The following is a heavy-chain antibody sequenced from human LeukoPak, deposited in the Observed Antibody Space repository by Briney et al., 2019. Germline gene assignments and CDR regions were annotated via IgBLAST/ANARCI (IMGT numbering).Heavy chain of an antibody. J-gene: IGHJ4*02. CDR3: ARGGAAMVPVYYFDY. CDR1: GFTFCSYS. Sequence: GGSLRLYCAASGFTFCSYSMKWVRQAPGKGLEWVSYISSSSNTIYYADSVKGRFTIYRDNAKNSLYLKMNSLRAEDTAVYYCARGGAAMVPVYYFDYWGQGTLVTVSS. V-gene: IGHV3-48*04. D-gene: IGHD5-18*01. CDR2: ISSSSNTI.